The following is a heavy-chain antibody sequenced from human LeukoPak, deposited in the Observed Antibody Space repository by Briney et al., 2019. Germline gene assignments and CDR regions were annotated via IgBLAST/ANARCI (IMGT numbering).Heavy chain of an antibody. D-gene: IGHD3-9*01. CDR3: ARASRNSYDILTGYSVDAFDI. CDR2: IYSGGRT. J-gene: IGHJ3*02. Sequence: PGGSLRLSCAASGFSVSSNYMSWVRQAPGKGLEWVSFIYSGGRTYYADSVKGRFTISRDNSKKTLYLQMNSLRAEDTAVYYCARASRNSYDILTGYSVDAFDIWGQGTMVTVSS. V-gene: IGHV3-53*01. CDR1: GFSVSSNY.